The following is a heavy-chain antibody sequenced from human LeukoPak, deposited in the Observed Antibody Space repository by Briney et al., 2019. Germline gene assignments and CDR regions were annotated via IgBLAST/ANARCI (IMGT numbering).Heavy chain of an antibody. CDR1: GGSFSGYY. J-gene: IGHJ4*02. CDR2: INHSGST. CDR3: ARGSESPYY. Sequence: PSETLSLTCAVYGGSFSGYYWSWIRQPPGKGLEWIGEINHSGSTNYNPSLKSRVTISVDTSKNQFSLKLSSVTAADTAVYYCARGSESPYYWGQGTLVTVSS. V-gene: IGHV4-34*01.